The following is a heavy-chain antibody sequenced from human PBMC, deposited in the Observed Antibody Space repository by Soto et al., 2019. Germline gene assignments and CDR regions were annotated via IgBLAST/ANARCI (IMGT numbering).Heavy chain of an antibody. CDR3: ARTYSSSWQYYFDY. Sequence: SETLSLTCTVSGGSISSYYWSWIRQPPGKGLEWIGYIYYSGSTNYNPSLKSRVTISVDTSKNQFSLKLSSVTAADTAVYYCARTYSSSWQYYFDYWGQGTLVTVS. D-gene: IGHD6-13*01. CDR1: GGSISSYY. CDR2: IYYSGST. J-gene: IGHJ4*02. V-gene: IGHV4-59*01.